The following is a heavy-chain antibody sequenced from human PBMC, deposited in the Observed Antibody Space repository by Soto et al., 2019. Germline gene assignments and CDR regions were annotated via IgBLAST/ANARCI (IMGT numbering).Heavy chain of an antibody. CDR2: ISYDGSNK. Sequence: QVQLVESGGGVVQPGRSLRLSCAASGFTFSSYAMQWVRQAPGKGLEWVAVISYDGSNKYYADSVKGRFTISRDNSKNTLYLQMNSLRAEDTAVYYCARAGSGSYWGQGTLVTVSS. V-gene: IGHV3-30-3*01. CDR1: GFTFSSYA. CDR3: ARAGSGSY. J-gene: IGHJ4*02. D-gene: IGHD1-26*01.